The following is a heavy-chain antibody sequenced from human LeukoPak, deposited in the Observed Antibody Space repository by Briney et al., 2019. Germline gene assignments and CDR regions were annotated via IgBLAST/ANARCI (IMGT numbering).Heavy chain of an antibody. CDR1: GGSFSGYY. CDR3: ARHADFWSGYHDY. J-gene: IGHJ4*02. CDR2: IYYSGST. D-gene: IGHD3-3*01. V-gene: IGHV4-34*01. Sequence: PSETLSLTCAVYGGSFSGYYWSWIRQPPGKGLEWIGSIYYSGSTYYNPSLKSRVTISVDTSKNQFSLKLSSVTAADTAVYYCARHADFWSGYHDYWGQGTLVTVSS.